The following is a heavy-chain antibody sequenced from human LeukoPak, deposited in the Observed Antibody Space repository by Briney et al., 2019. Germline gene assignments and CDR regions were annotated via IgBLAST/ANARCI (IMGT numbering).Heavy chain of an antibody. CDR3: ARANMVRGVGLFFDRNWSDP. CDR2: INPNSGGT. V-gene: IGHV1-2*02. D-gene: IGHD3-10*01. J-gene: IGHJ5*02. Sequence: PGASVKVSCKASGYTFTGYYMHWVRQAPGQGLEWMGWINPNSGGTNYAQKFQGRVTMTRDTSISTAYMELSGLRSDDTAVYYCARANMVRGVGLFFDRNWSDPWGQGTLVTVSS. CDR1: GYTFTGYY.